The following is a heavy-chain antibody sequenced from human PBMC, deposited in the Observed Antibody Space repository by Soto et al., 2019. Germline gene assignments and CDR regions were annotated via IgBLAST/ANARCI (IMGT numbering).Heavy chain of an antibody. V-gene: IGHV1-18*01. CDR1: GYTFTSYG. D-gene: IGHD1-26*01. Sequence: QVQLVQSGAEVKKPGASVKVSCKASGYTFTSYGISWVRQAPGQGLEWMGWISAYNGNTNYAQKLQGRXTXPXXASTSTAYRELRSLRPDATAVYSCARSGVWEPRDYWGQGTLVTVSS. CDR2: ISAYNGNT. CDR3: ARSGVWEPRDY. J-gene: IGHJ4*02.